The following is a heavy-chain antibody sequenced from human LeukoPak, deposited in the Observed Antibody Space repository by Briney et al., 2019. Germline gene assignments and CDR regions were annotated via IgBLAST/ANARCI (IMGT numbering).Heavy chain of an antibody. CDR1: GYTLTELS. J-gene: IGHJ4*02. CDR3: ATSYSGYDWGGY. D-gene: IGHD5-12*01. CDR2: SDPEDGET. Sequence: ASVKVSCKVSGYTLTELSMHWVREAPGKGLEWMGGSDPEDGETIYAQKFQGRVTMTEDTSTDTAYTELSSLRSEDTAVYYCATSYSGYDWGGYWGQGTLVTVSS. V-gene: IGHV1-24*01.